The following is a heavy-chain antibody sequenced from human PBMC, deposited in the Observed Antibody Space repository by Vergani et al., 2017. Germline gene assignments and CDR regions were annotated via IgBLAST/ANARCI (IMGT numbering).Heavy chain of an antibody. Sequence: EVQLLESGGNLVQPGGSLRLSCAASGFTFTNFAMTWVRQAPGEGLEWVSGISGSGGFTYYADSVKGRFTISRDNAKNSLYLQMNSLRAEDTAVYYCASGGSSWYFIYWGQGTLVTVSS. J-gene: IGHJ4*02. CDR2: ISGSGGFT. V-gene: IGHV3-23*01. D-gene: IGHD6-13*01. CDR3: ASGGSSWYFIY. CDR1: GFTFTNFA.